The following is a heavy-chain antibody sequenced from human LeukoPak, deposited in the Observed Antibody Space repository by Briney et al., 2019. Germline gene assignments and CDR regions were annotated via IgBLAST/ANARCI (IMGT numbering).Heavy chain of an antibody. Sequence: GRSLLLCCAAAGSTFNNYGRCCGRQAPGKGGEGVSFIWYDGSKKYYAASAKGRFTISRDNSKNTLYLQINSLIAEDTTVYYCARTPYSGYHYPYYFDYWGQGTMVTVSS. CDR1: GSTFNNYG. V-gene: IGHV3-33*07. CDR3: ARTPYSGYHYPYYFDY. CDR2: IWYDGSKK. D-gene: IGHD5-12*01. J-gene: IGHJ4*02.